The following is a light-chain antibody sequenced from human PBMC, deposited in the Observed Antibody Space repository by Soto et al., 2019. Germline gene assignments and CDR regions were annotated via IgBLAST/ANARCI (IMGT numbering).Light chain of an antibody. V-gene: IGLV1-51*01. CDR3: GTWDSNLSARYV. CDR2: DNN. J-gene: IGLJ1*01. Sequence: QSALTQPPSVSAAPGQKVTISCSGSSSNIGNNYVSWYQQLPGTAPKLLIYDNNKRPSGIPDRFSGSKSGTSATLGITGLQTGDEADYYCGTWDSNLSARYVFGTGTKVTVL. CDR1: SSNIGNNY.